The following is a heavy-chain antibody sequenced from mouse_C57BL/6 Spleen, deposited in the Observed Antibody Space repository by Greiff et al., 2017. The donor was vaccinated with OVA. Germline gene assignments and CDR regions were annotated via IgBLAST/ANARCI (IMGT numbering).Heavy chain of an antibody. CDR2: IYPGDGDT. V-gene: IGHV1-80*01. CDR1: GYAFSSYW. CDR3: ARDTELTGAFAY. Sequence: VQRVESGAELVKPGASVKISCKASGYAFSSYWMNWVKQRPGKGLEWIGQIYPGDGDTNYNGKFKGKATLTADKSSSTAYMQLSSLTSEDSAVYFCARDTELTGAFAYWGQGTLVTVSA. J-gene: IGHJ3*01. D-gene: IGHD4-1*01.